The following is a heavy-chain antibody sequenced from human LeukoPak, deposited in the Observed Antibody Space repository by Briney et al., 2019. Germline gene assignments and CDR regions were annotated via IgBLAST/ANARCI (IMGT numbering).Heavy chain of an antibody. D-gene: IGHD3-10*01. J-gene: IGHJ4*02. CDR3: ARAHETMLRGAPLDY. Sequence: GGSLRLSCAASGFTFSSYAMSWVRQAPGKGLEWVANIKQDGSEKYYVDSVKGRFTISRDNAKNSLYLQMNSLRAEDTAVYYCARAHETMLRGAPLDYWGQGTLVTVSS. CDR1: GFTFSSYA. V-gene: IGHV3-7*01. CDR2: IKQDGSEK.